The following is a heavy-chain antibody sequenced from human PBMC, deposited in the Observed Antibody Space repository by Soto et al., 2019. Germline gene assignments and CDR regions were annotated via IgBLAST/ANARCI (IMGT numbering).Heavy chain of an antibody. V-gene: IGHV3-30-3*01. CDR2: ISYDDGVNK. CDR3: ARGIAVAGTPEFDY. D-gene: IGHD6-19*01. Sequence: QVQLVESGGGVVQPGRSLRLSCAASGFTFSSFTMHWVRQAPGKGLEWVAVISYDDGVNKYYADSVKGRFTISRDNSKNTLYLQMNSLRGEDTAMYYCARGIAVAGTPEFDYWGQGALVTVSS. CDR1: GFTFSSFT. J-gene: IGHJ4*02.